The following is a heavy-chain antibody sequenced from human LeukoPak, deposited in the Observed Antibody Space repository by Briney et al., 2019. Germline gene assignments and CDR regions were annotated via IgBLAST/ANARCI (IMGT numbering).Heavy chain of an antibody. CDR3: AKDRYSSGWYDFDY. Sequence: AGGSLRLSCAASGFTFSSYAMSWVRQAPGKGLEWVSAISGSGGSTYYADSVKGRFTISRDNSKNTLYLQMNSLRAEDTAVYYCAKDRYSSGWYDFDYWGPGNPGHRLL. CDR2: ISGSGGST. CDR1: GFTFSSYA. V-gene: IGHV3-23*01. J-gene: IGHJ4*02. D-gene: IGHD6-19*01.